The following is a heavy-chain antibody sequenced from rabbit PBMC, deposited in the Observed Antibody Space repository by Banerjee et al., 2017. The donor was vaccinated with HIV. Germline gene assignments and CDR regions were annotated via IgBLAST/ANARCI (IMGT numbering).Heavy chain of an antibody. CDR1: GFSFRGAYY. Sequence: QEQLGGSGGGLANLGESLPPPGKASGFSFRGAYYMCWVRQAPGKGLEWIGCIGTGSGSTYYASWAKGRFTISKTSSTTVTLQMTSLTAADTATYFCASGYSDVYFNLWGPGTLVTVS. D-gene: IGHD1-1*01. V-gene: IGHV1S45*01. CDR2: IGTGSGST. CDR3: ASGYSDVYFNL. J-gene: IGHJ4*01.